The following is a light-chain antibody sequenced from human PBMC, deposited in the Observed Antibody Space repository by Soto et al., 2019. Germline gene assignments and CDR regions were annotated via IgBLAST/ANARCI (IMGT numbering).Light chain of an antibody. CDR1: QGISSH. V-gene: IGKV1-9*01. Sequence: DIQLTQSPSFLSASVGDRVTITCRASQGISSHLAWYQKKPGKAPKLLIYAASTLQSGVPSRFSGSGSGTDFTLTISSLQPEDFATYYCQQLNSYPLTFGGGTKVEIK. J-gene: IGKJ4*01. CDR3: QQLNSYPLT. CDR2: AAS.